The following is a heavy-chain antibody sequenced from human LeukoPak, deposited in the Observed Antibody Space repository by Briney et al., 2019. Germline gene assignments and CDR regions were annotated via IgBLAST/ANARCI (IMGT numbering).Heavy chain of an antibody. V-gene: IGHV4-39*07. J-gene: IGHJ5*02. D-gene: IGHD3-10*01. CDR2: IYYSGSI. Sequence: SETLSLTCTVSGDSISSSSYYWGWVRQPPGKGLEWIGSIYYSGSIYYNPSLKSPVSISVDTSKNQFSLKLSSVTAADTAVYYCARSTGRGPWGQGTLVIVSS. CDR1: GDSISSSSYY. CDR3: ARSTGRGP.